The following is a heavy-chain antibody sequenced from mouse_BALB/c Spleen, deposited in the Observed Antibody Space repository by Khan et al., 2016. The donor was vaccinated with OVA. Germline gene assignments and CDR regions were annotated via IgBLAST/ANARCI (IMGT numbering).Heavy chain of an antibody. J-gene: IGHJ3*01. CDR1: GYTFSSYW. CDR3: GKYYGSRFAY. CDR2: INPADGAN. D-gene: IGHD1-1*01. V-gene: IGHV1-80*01. Sequence: QVRLQQSGAELVKPGPSVKISCKASGYTFSSYWMNWVKQRLGQGLEWIGQINPADGANNYNAKFKGKATLTADKSSSTAYMQLSCLTSEDSAVYVCGKYYGSRFAYWGQGTLVTVSA.